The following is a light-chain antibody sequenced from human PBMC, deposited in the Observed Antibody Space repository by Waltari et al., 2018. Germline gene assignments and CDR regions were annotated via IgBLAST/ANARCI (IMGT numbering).Light chain of an antibody. CDR1: GSAIGCSDY. Sequence: QSALTQPRSVSGSPGQSVTISCTGTGSAIGCSDYVSWYQQHPVKAPKLVIYAVTKRPSGVPDRFSGSKSGTSASLTVSRLQADDEADYYCCSFAGTWVFGGGTKLTVL. J-gene: IGLJ3*02. CDR2: AVT. V-gene: IGLV2-11*01. CDR3: CSFAGTWV.